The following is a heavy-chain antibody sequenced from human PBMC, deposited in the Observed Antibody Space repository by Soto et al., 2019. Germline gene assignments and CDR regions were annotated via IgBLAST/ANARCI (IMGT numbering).Heavy chain of an antibody. CDR3: ARALQRYYFDY. Sequence: ASVKVSCKTSGYTFSNYGINWVRQALGQGLEWMGIINPSSGSTNYAQKFQGRVTMTRDTSTSTVYMELSSLRSEDTAVYYCARALQRYYFDYWGQGTLVTVSS. V-gene: IGHV1-46*03. D-gene: IGHD5-18*01. CDR1: GYTFSNYG. J-gene: IGHJ4*02. CDR2: INPSSGST.